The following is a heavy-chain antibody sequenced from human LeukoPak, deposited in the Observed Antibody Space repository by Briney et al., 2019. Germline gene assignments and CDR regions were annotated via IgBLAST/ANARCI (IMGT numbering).Heavy chain of an antibody. CDR3: AKDIVVVPAAIDY. CDR1: GFTFSSSA. V-gene: IGHV3-23*01. CDR2: ISGSGGST. Sequence: GGSLRLSRAASGFTFSSSAMSWVRQAPGKGLEGVSAISGSGGSTYYADSVKGRFTISRDNSKNTLYLQMNSLRAEDTAVYYCAKDIVVVPAAIDYWGQGTLVTVSS. D-gene: IGHD2-2*01. J-gene: IGHJ4*02.